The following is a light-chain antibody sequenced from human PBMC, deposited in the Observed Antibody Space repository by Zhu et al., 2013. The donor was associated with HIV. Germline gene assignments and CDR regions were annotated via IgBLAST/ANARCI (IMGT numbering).Light chain of an antibody. CDR2: GAS. V-gene: IGKV1-5*01. J-gene: IGKJ3*01. CDR1: QTINNW. CDR3: HQPYTYPFT. Sequence: DIQMTQSPSTLSASVGDRVTITCRASQTINNWLAWYQQKPGKAPQLLIYGASTLEGGVPSRFSGSGSGTEFTLTISSLQPEDFATYYCHQPYTYPFTFGPGTKVDIK.